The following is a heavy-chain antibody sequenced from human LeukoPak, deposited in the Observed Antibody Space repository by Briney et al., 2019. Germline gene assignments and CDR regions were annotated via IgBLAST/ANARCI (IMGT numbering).Heavy chain of an antibody. D-gene: IGHD3-22*01. V-gene: IGHV4-34*01. CDR1: GGSFSAYY. Sequence: PPETLSLTCAVYGGSFSAYYWSWIRQPPGEGLEWIGEINHSGSTNYNPSLKSRVAISVDTSRNQFSLRLSSVTAADTAVYYCARGQRITMTDWGQGTLVTVSS. CDR2: INHSGST. CDR3: ARGQRITMTD. J-gene: IGHJ4*02.